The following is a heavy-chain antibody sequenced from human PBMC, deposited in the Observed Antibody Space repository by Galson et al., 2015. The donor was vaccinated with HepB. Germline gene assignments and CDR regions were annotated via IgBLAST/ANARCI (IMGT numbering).Heavy chain of an antibody. Sequence: CAASGFTFSDYYMSWIRQAPGKGLEWVSYISSSSSYTNYADSVKGRFTISRDNAKNSLYLQMNSLRAEDTAVYYCARDPGSGSGYFDYWGQGTLVTVSS. CDR3: ARDPGSGSGYFDY. V-gene: IGHV3-11*06. CDR2: ISSSSSYT. CDR1: GFTFSDYY. J-gene: IGHJ4*02. D-gene: IGHD1-26*01.